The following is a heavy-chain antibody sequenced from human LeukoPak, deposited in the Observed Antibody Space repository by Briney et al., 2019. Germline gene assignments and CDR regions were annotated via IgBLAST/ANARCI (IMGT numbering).Heavy chain of an antibody. V-gene: IGHV5-51*01. J-gene: IGHJ4*02. CDR3: ARFNRGIITFGGLEIDY. CDR1: GYSFTSYW. CDR2: IYPGDSDT. D-gene: IGHD3-16*01. Sequence: GESLKISCKGSGYSFTSYWIGWVRQMPGKGLEWMGIIYPGDSDTRYSPSFQGQVTISADKSISTAYLQWSSLKASDTAMYYCARFNRGIITFGGLEIDYWGQGTLVTVSS.